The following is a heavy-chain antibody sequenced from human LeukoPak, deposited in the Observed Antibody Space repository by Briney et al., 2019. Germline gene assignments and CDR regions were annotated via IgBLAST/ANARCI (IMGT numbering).Heavy chain of an antibody. J-gene: IGHJ4*02. CDR1: GFTVSSNY. CDR3: AKDPLRYFDWLRYFDY. D-gene: IGHD3-9*01. V-gene: IGHV3-53*01. CDR2: IFSGGST. Sequence: PGGSLRLSCAASGFTVSSNYMSWVRQAPGEGLEWVSVIFSGGSTYYADSVKGRFTISRDNSKNTLYLQMNSLRAEDTAVYYCAKDPLRYFDWLRYFDYWGQRTLVTVSS.